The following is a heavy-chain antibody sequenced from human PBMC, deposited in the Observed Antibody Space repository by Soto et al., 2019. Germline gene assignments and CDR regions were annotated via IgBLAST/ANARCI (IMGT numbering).Heavy chain of an antibody. Sequence: GGSLRLSCAASGFTFSSYSMNWVRQAPGKGLEWVSSISSSSSYIYYADSVKGRFTISRDNAKNSLYLQMNSLRAEDTAVYYCARGLLIQRTTPPVDYWGQGTLVTVSS. CDR2: ISSSSSYI. D-gene: IGHD3-22*01. CDR3: ARGLLIQRTTPPVDY. CDR1: GFTFSSYS. V-gene: IGHV3-21*01. J-gene: IGHJ4*02.